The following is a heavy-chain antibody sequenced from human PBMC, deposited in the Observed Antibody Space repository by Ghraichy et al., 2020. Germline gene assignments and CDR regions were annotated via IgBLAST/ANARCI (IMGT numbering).Heavy chain of an antibody. CDR2: INHSGST. CDR3: ARVRRHYDSSGYIPRQDAFDI. CDR1: GGSFSGYY. Sequence: ESLNISCAVYGGSFSGYYWSWIRQPPGKGLEWIGEINHSGSTNYNPSLKSRVTISVDTSKNQFSLKLSSVTAADTAVYYCARVRRHYDSSGYIPRQDAFDIWGQGTMVTVSS. J-gene: IGHJ3*02. D-gene: IGHD3-22*01. V-gene: IGHV4-34*01.